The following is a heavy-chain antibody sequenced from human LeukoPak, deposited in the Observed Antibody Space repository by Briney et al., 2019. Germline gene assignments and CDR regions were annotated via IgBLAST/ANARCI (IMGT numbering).Heavy chain of an antibody. D-gene: IGHD3-9*01. J-gene: IGHJ6*03. CDR3: ASLDRYYYYMDV. V-gene: IGHV4-30-2*01. Sequence: SETLSLTCTVSGGSISSGGYYWSWIRQPPGKGLEWIGYIYHSGSTYYNPSLKSRVTISVDRSKNQFSLKLSSVTAADTAVYYCASLDRYYYYMDVWGKGTTVTVSS. CDR2: IYHSGST. CDR1: GGSISSGGYY.